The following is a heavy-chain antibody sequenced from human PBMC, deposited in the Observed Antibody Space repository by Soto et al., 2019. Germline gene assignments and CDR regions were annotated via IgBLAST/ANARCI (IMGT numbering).Heavy chain of an antibody. D-gene: IGHD4-17*01. J-gene: IGHJ4*02. V-gene: IGHV4-34*01. CDR1: GGSFSGYY. CDR3: ARGLGLTGDYVNYFDY. CDR2: INHSGNT. Sequence: SETLSLTCAVSGGSFSGYYWSWIRQPPGKGLEWIGEINHSGNTNYNPSHKSRVTISVDTSKNQFSLKLSSVTAADTAVYYCARGLGLTGDYVNYFDYWGQGTLVTVSS.